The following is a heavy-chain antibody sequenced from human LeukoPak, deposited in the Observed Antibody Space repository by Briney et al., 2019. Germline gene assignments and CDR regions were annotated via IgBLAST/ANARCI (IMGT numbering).Heavy chain of an antibody. CDR3: ASAWIAAAGSIDY. CDR1: GGSFSGYY. J-gene: IGHJ4*02. D-gene: IGHD6-13*01. CDR2: INHSGST. V-gene: IGHV4-34*01. Sequence: SETLSLTCAVYGGSFSGYYWSWIRQPPGMGLEWIGEINHSGSTNYNPSLKSRVTISVDTSKNQFSLKLSSVTAADTAVYYCASAWIAAAGSIDYWGQGTLVTVSS.